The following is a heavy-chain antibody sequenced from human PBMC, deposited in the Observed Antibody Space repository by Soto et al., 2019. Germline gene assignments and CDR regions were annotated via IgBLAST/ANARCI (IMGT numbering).Heavy chain of an antibody. CDR2: ISGSGGST. D-gene: IGHD4-4*01. CDR1: GFTFSSYA. V-gene: IGHV3-23*01. CDR3: ARGDSVTLYYFDY. J-gene: IGHJ4*02. Sequence: EVQLLESGGGLVQPGGSLRLSCAASGFTFSSYAMSWVRQAPGKGLEWVSAISGSGGSTYYADSVKGRFTISRDNSKNTLYLQMNSLRAEDTAVYYCARGDSVTLYYFDYWGQGTLVTVSS.